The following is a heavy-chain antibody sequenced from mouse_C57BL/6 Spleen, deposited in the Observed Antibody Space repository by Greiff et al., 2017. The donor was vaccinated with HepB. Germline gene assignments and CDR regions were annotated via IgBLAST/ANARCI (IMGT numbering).Heavy chain of an antibody. D-gene: IGHD2-4*01. CDR1: GFTFSDYG. J-gene: IGHJ3*01. Sequence: EVMLVESGGGLVKPGGSLKLSCAASGFTFSDYGMHWVRQAPEKGLEWVAYISSGSSTIYYADTVKGRFTIPRDNAENTLFLQMTSLRSEDTAMYYCARGIYYDYDGFAYWGQGTLVTVSA. CDR2: ISSGSSTI. V-gene: IGHV5-17*01. CDR3: ARGIYYDYDGFAY.